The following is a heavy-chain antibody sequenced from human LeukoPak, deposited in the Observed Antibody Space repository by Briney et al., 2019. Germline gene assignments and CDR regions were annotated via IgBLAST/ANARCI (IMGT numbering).Heavy chain of an antibody. CDR1: GGSLTYYY. J-gene: IGHJ4*02. CDR3: ARWNDFWSGYVDY. Sequence: SETLSLTCSVSGGSLTYYYWTWIRQPPGKGLEWIGYIYYSGSTNYNPSLKSRVTISVDTSKNQFSLKLSSVTAADTAVYYCARWNDFWSGYVDYWGQGTLVTVSS. D-gene: IGHD3-3*01. CDR2: IYYSGST. V-gene: IGHV4-59*01.